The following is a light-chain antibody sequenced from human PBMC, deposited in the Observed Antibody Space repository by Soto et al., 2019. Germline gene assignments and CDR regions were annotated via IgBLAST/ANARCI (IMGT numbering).Light chain of an antibody. V-gene: IGKV1-13*02. Sequence: AIQFTQSHSSLSASVGDRVTITCRASQGISSALAWYQQKPGKAPKLLIYDASSLESGVPLRFSGSGSGTDFTLTISSLQPEDFATYYCQQFNSYPPPLGGGTKVEIK. CDR1: QGISSA. J-gene: IGKJ4*01. CDR2: DAS. CDR3: QQFNSYPPP.